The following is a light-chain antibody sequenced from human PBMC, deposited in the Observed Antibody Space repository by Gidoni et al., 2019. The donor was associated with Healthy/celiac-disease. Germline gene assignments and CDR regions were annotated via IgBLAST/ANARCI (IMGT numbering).Light chain of an antibody. J-gene: IGKJ2*01. CDR3: QQSYSTPPYT. Sequence: DIQMTQSTSSLSSSVGDRVTITCRASQSISSYLNWYQQKPGKAPKLLIYAASSLQSGVPSSFSGSGSGTDFTLTISSLQPEDFATYYCQQSYSTPPYTFGQGTKLEIK. V-gene: IGKV1-39*01. CDR2: AAS. CDR1: QSISSY.